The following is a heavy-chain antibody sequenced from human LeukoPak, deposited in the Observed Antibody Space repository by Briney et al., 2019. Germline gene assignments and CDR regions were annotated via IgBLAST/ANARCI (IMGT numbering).Heavy chain of an antibody. Sequence: SETLSLTCTVSGGSIGTYYWTWIRQSPEKGLEWIGCIYYTGGTTYNPSLKSRVTISLDASKNQFSLRLSPVTAADTALYYCARRLATTGRYYFDYWGQGALVTVSS. V-gene: IGHV4-59*08. D-gene: IGHD1-1*01. CDR2: IYYTGGT. CDR1: GGSIGTYY. J-gene: IGHJ4*02. CDR3: ARRLATTGRYYFDY.